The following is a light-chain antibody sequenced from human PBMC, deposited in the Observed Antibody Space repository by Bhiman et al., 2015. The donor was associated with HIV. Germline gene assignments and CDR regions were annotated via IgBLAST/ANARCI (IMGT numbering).Light chain of an antibody. CDR3: AAWDDSLSGLI. Sequence: QSVLTQPPSASGTPGQRVTISCSGSSSNIGSNTVNWYQQFPGTAPKLLIYRNDQRPSGVPDRFSGSKSGTSASLDISGLRSEDEADYYCAAWDDSLSGLILGGGTKLTVL. CDR2: RND. CDR1: SSNIGSNT. J-gene: IGLJ2*01. V-gene: IGLV1-47*01.